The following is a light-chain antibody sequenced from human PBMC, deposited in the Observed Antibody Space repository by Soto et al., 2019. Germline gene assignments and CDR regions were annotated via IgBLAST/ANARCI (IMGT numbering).Light chain of an antibody. CDR2: DAY. Sequence: DIQMTQSPSTLSGSVGVRVTITCRASQSISSWLAWYQQKPGKAPKLLIYDAYSLESGVTSRFSGSGSGTEFTLTITSLQPDDFATYYCQQYNSYPWTVGQVTKVEIK. J-gene: IGKJ1*01. CDR3: QQYNSYPWT. V-gene: IGKV1-5*01. CDR1: QSISSW.